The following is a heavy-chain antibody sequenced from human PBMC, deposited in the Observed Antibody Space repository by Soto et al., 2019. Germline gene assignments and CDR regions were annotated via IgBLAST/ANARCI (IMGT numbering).Heavy chain of an antibody. V-gene: IGHV4-59*01. CDR1: GVSISNYY. J-gene: IGHJ4*02. Sequence: XETLSLTCTVSGVSISNYYWSWIRHPPGKGLEWIGYIYYSGSINYNPSLKSRVTISEDTSKNQFSLKMSSVTAADTAVYYCAREIAVAGTHYFEYWGQATLVIVSS. CDR3: AREIAVAGTHYFEY. D-gene: IGHD6-19*01. CDR2: IYYSGSI.